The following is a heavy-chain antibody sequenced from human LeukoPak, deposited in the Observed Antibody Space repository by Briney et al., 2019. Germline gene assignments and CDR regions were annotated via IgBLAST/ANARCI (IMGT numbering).Heavy chain of an antibody. CDR2: IYYSGST. CDR1: GGSISSSSYY. D-gene: IGHD3-3*01. Sequence: ASETLSLTCTVSGGSISSSSYYWGWIRQPPGKGLEWIGSIYYSGSTYYNPSLKSRVTISVDTSKNQFSLKLSSVTAADTAVYYCARLIRITIFGVVMTNWFDPWGQGTLVTVSS. CDR3: ARLIRITIFGVVMTNWFDP. J-gene: IGHJ5*02. V-gene: IGHV4-39*07.